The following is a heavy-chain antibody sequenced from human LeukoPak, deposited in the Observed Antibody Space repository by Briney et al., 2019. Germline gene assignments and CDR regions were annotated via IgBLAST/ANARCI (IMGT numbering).Heavy chain of an antibody. D-gene: IGHD6-25*01. V-gene: IGHV4-39*01. CDR2: IYSSGST. CDR1: GVSTSSSSYY. Sequence: SETLSLTCNVSGVSTSSSSYYWGWIRQPPGKGLEWIGSIYSSGSTYYNSSLKSRVTISIDTSENQVSLKMSSVTAADTAVYYCAKSGGYGLIDYWGQGTLVTVSS. J-gene: IGHJ4*01. CDR3: AKSGGYGLIDY.